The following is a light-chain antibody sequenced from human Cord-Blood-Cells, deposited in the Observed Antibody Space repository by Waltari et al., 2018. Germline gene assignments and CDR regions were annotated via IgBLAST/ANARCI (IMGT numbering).Light chain of an antibody. CDR1: RSDVGSYNL. CDR3: CSYAGSSTVV. J-gene: IGLJ2*01. Sequence: QSALTQPASVSGSTGQSITISCTGTRSDVGSYNLVSWYQQPPGKAPKLKIYEGSKRPSGVSNRFSGSKSGNTASLTISGLQAEYEADYYCCSYAGSSTVVFGGGTKLTVL. CDR2: EGS. V-gene: IGLV2-23*01.